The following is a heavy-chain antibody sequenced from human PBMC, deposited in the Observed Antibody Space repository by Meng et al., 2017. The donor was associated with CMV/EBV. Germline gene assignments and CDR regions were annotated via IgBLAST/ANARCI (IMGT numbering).Heavy chain of an antibody. D-gene: IGHD3-10*01. CDR1: GFTFSSYE. J-gene: IGHJ6*02. CDR2: ISSSGSTI. Sequence: GGSLRLSCAASGFTFSSYEMNWVRQALGKGLEWVSYISSSGSTIYYADSVKGRFTISRDNAKNSLYLQMNSLRAEDTAVYYCARDIIHNYYYYGMDVWGQGTTVTVSS. V-gene: IGHV3-48*03. CDR3: ARDIIHNYYYYGMDV.